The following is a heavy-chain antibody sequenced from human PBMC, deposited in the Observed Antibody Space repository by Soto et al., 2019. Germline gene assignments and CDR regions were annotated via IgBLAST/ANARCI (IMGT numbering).Heavy chain of an antibody. J-gene: IGHJ4*02. Sequence: ASVKVFCKVSGYTLTELSMHWVRQAPGKGLEWMGGFDPEDGETIYAQKFQGRVTMTEDTSTDTAYMELSSLRSEDTAVYYCATGYTTAAIKFDYWGQGTLVTVPQ. CDR1: GYTLTELS. V-gene: IGHV1-24*01. CDR2: FDPEDGET. D-gene: IGHD2-2*01. CDR3: ATGYTTAAIKFDY.